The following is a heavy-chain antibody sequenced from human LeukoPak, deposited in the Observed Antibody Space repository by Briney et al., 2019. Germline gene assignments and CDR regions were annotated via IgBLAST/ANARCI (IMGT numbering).Heavy chain of an antibody. V-gene: IGHV1-8*01. D-gene: IGHD1-26*01. CDR3: ARDVAGATKGGWFDT. CDR1: VYTFTNYD. CDR2: MNPNSGNK. Sequence: ASVKVSCKASVYTFTNYDINWVRQATGQGLEWMGWMNPNSGNKGYAQKFQGRVTMTRNTSISTAYMELSSLRSEDTALYYCARDVAGATKGGWFDTWGQGTPVTVSS. J-gene: IGHJ5*02.